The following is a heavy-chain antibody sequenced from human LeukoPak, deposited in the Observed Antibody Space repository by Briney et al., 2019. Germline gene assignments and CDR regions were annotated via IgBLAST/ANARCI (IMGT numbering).Heavy chain of an antibody. V-gene: IGHV3-23*01. CDR3: ARDAVSDAFDI. CDR1: GFTFSSYA. CDR2: ISGSGDST. J-gene: IGHJ3*02. D-gene: IGHD5/OR15-5a*01. Sequence: PGGSLRLSCAASGFTFSSYAMTWVRQAPGKGLEWVSAISGSGDSTYYADSVKGLFTISRDNSKTTLYLQMNSLRAEDTAVYYCARDAVSDAFDIWGQRTMVTVSS.